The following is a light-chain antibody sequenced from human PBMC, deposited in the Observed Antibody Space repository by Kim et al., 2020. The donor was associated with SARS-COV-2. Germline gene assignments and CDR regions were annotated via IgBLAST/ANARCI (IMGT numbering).Light chain of an antibody. Sequence: SASVGDRVTITCRASQGITNSLAWYQQKPGKAPKLLLYIASRLENGVPTRFSDSGSGSDYTLTISSLQPEDFANYYCQQYYSTPYTFGQGTKLEI. CDR1: QGITNS. V-gene: IGKV1-NL1*01. CDR3: QQYYSTPYT. CDR2: IAS. J-gene: IGKJ2*01.